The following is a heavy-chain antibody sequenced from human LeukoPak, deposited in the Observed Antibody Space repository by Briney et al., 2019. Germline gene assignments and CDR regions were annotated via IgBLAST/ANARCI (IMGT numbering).Heavy chain of an antibody. CDR3: ARRATTERGHSYGLDY. CDR1: GFTFSSYS. V-gene: IGHV3-21*01. CDR2: ISSSSYI. J-gene: IGHJ4*02. D-gene: IGHD5-18*01. Sequence: GGSLRLSCAASGFTFSSYSMNWVRQAPGRGLEWVSSISSSSYIYYADSATGRFTISRDNAKNSLYLQMNSLRAEDTAVYYCARRATTERGHSYGLDYWGQGTLVTVSS.